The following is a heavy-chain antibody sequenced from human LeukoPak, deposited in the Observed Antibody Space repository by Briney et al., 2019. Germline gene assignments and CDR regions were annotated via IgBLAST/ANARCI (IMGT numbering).Heavy chain of an antibody. D-gene: IGHD3-10*01. CDR3: AKDQYYYGSGSYPY. Sequence: GGSLRLSCAASGFTFDDYAVHWVRQAPGKGLEWVSGISWNSGSIGYADSVKGRFTISRDNAKNSLYLQMNSLRAEDTALYYCAKDQYYYGSGSYPYWGQGTLVTVSS. CDR1: GFTFDDYA. CDR2: ISWNSGSI. J-gene: IGHJ4*02. V-gene: IGHV3-9*01.